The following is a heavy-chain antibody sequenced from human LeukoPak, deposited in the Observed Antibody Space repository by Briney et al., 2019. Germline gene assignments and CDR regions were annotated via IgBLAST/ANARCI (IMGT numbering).Heavy chain of an antibody. J-gene: IGHJ4*02. V-gene: IGHV3-74*01. CDR2: VNSDGSER. D-gene: IGHD4-17*01. CDR3: GPLDYGD. Sequence: GGSLRLSCAASGFTFSSHWMHWARQSPGEGLVWVSGVNSDGSERFYADSVKGRFTISRDNVKNTVDLQMNNLRVEDTAVYYCGPLDYGDWGQGARVTVSS. CDR1: GFTFSSHW.